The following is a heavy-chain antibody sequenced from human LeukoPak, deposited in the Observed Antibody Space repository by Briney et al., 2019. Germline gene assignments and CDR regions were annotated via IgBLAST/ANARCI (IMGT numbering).Heavy chain of an antibody. CDR1: GFTFSSHD. Sequence: GGSLRLSCAASGFTFSSHDMHWVRQATGKGLEWVSAIGTAGDTYYPGSVKGRFTISRENAKNSLYLQMNSLRAGDTAVYYCARSSLYSSSWSLDYWGQGTLVTVSS. J-gene: IGHJ4*02. CDR3: ARSSLYSSSWSLDY. D-gene: IGHD6-13*01. V-gene: IGHV3-13*01. CDR2: IGTAGDT.